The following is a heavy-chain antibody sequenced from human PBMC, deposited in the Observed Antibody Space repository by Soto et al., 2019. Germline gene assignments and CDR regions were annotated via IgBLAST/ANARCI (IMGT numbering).Heavy chain of an antibody. V-gene: IGHV4-59*08. CDR2: IYYTGGT. CDR3: ARGYCSGGSCYSRFFDY. Sequence: PSETLSLTCTVSGGSISSYYWSWIRQPPGKGLEWIGYIYYTGGTNYNPSLKSRVTISVDTSKNQFSLKLSSVTAADTAVYYCARGYCSGGSCYSRFFDYWGQGTLVTVSS. D-gene: IGHD2-15*01. CDR1: GGSISSYY. J-gene: IGHJ4*02.